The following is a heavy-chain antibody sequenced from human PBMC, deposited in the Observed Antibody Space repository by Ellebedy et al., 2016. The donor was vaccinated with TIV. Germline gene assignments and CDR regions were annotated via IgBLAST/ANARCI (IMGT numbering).Heavy chain of an antibody. V-gene: IGHV3-23*01. D-gene: IGHD7-27*01. CDR1: GFTFSSYV. CDR3: ARDLRAGEGWYFDY. CDR2: IGGSGSAT. J-gene: IGHJ4*02. Sequence: PGGSLRLSCAASGFTFSSYVMHWVRRAPGKGLEWVSAIGGSGSATYYADSVTGRFTISRDNSRNTLYLQMNGLTVEDTAVYYCARDLRAGEGWYFDYWGQGTLVTVSS.